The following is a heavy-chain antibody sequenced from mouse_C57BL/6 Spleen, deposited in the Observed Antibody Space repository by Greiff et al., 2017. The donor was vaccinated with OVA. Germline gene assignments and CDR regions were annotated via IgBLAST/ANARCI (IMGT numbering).Heavy chain of an antibody. CDR3: ARELYSNYGGYFDY. CDR1: GYTFTSYD. CDR2: IYPRDGST. J-gene: IGHJ2*01. V-gene: IGHV1-85*01. D-gene: IGHD2-5*01. Sequence: QVQLKESGPELVKPGASVKLSCKASGYTFTSYDINWVKQRPGQGLEWIGWIYPRDGSTKYNEKFKGKATLTVDTSSSTAYMELHSLTSEDSAVYFCARELYSNYGGYFDYWGQGTTLTVSS.